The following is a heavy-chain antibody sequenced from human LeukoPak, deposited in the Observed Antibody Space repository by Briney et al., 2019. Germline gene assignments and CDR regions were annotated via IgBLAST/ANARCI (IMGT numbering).Heavy chain of an antibody. J-gene: IGHJ4*02. D-gene: IGHD7-27*01. V-gene: IGHV3-23*01. Sequence: GGCLRLSCAASGFTFSSYATSWVRQAPGKGLEWVSGISGSGASTYHADSVKGRFTISRDNSKNTLYLQMNSLRAEDTAVYYCANGWGNPHFDYWGQGTLVTVSS. CDR1: GFTFSSYA. CDR3: ANGWGNPHFDY. CDR2: ISGSGAST.